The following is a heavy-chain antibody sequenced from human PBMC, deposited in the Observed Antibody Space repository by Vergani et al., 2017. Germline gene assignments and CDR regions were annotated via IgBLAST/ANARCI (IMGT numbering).Heavy chain of an antibody. CDR2: IDWDDDK. CDR3: ARGVYDSIGYPFWYYYYYIDV. J-gene: IGHJ6*03. CDR1: GFSFSTSGMC. D-gene: IGHD3-22*01. Sequence: QVTLRESGPALVKPTQTLTLTCTFSGFSFSTSGMCVIWLRQPPGQALEWLALIDWDDDKYYSTALKTMLTITKDTSKNQVVLTMTNMNPVDTPTYYCARGVYDSIGYPFWYYYYYIDVWGKGTTVTVSS. V-gene: IGHV2-70*01.